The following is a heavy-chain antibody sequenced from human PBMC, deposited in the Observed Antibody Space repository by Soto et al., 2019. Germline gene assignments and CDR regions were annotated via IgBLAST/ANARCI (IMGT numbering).Heavy chain of an antibody. D-gene: IGHD3-10*01. CDR1: GFTFSSFV. CDR2: ISGTGGST. Sequence: EVQVLESGGTLVQPGGSLRLSCAASGFTFSSFVMSWVRQAPGKGLEWVSTISGTGGSTYYADSVKGRFTISRDNSKNTLYLQMISLRAEDTALYYCAKGSVLIYTYGDFDLWGRGTLVTVSS. V-gene: IGHV3-23*01. CDR3: AKGSVLIYTYGDFDL. J-gene: IGHJ2*01.